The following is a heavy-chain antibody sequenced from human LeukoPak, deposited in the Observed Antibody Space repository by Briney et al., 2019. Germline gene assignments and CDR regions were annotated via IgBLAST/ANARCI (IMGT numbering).Heavy chain of an antibody. D-gene: IGHD6-13*01. Sequence: SETLSLTCTVSGGSISSYYWSWIRQPPGKGLEWIGYIYTSGSTNYNPSLKSRVTISVDTSKNQFYLKLSSVTAADTAVYYCASSIAAAGTWNWFDPWGQGTLVTVSS. CDR1: GGSISSYY. J-gene: IGHJ5*02. V-gene: IGHV4-4*09. CDR2: IYTSGST. CDR3: ASSIAAAGTWNWFDP.